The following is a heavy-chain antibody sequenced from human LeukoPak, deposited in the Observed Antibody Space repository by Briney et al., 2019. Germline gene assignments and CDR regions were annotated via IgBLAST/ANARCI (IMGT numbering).Heavy chain of an antibody. Sequence: SETLSLTCAVYGGSFSGYYWSWIRQPPGKGLEWIGEINHSGSTNYNPSLKSRVTISVDTSKNQFSLKLSSVTAAGTAVNYCARGRRGYSYGRIFDYWGQGTLVTVSS. CDR3: ARGRRGYSYGRIFDY. CDR1: GGSFSGYY. V-gene: IGHV4-34*01. CDR2: INHSGST. J-gene: IGHJ4*02. D-gene: IGHD5-18*01.